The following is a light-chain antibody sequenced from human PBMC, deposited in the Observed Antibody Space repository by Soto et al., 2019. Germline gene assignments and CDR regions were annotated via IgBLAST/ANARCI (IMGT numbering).Light chain of an antibody. J-gene: IGLJ1*01. Sequence: QRALTQPASGTGSPVQSITISCTGTSSDVGGYNYVSWYQQHPGKAPKLMIYDVSNRPSGVSNRFSGSKSGNTASLTISGLQAEDEADYYCSSYTSSSTPYVFGTGTKVTVL. CDR1: SSDVGGYNY. CDR2: DVS. V-gene: IGLV2-14*01. CDR3: SSYTSSSTPYV.